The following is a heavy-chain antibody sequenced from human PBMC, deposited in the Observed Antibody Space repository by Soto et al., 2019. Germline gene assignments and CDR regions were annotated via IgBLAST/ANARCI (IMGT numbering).Heavy chain of an antibody. CDR1: GGSISSGSYY. D-gene: IGHD6-19*01. CDR3: ARGMGSSGWYYCYYGMDV. CDR2: IYYSGST. J-gene: IGHJ6*02. V-gene: IGHV4-61*01. Sequence: PSETLSLTCPVSGGSISSGSYYWSWIRQPPGKGLEWIGYIYYSGSTNYNPSLKSRVTISVDTSKNQFSLKLSSVTAADTAVYYCARGMGSSGWYYCYYGMDVWGQGTTVTVSS.